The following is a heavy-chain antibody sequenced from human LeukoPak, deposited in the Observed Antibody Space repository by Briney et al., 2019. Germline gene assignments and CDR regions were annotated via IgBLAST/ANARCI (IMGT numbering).Heavy chain of an antibody. CDR2: ISSLGSTI. V-gene: IGHV3-48*01. CDR1: GFTFSTYS. Sequence: GGSLRLSCAASGFTFSTYSMNWVRQAPGKGLEGVSYISSLGSTIYYADSVKGRFPISRDNAKNSLYLQMKSLRAEDTAVYYCARGEQEMATMSIDYWGQGTLVTVPS. CDR3: ARGEQEMATMSIDY. J-gene: IGHJ4*02. D-gene: IGHD5-24*01.